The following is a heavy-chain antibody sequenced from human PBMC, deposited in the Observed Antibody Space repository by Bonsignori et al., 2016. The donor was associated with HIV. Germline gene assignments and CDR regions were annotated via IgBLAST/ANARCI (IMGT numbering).Heavy chain of an antibody. CDR3: AKDPPRFTIFGVRPFDY. Sequence: WIRQPPGKGLEWVSAISGSGGSTYYADSVKGRFTISRDNSKNTLYLQMNSLRAEDTAVYYCAKDPPRFTIFGVRPFDYWGQGTLVTVSS. CDR2: ISGSGGST. D-gene: IGHD3-3*01. J-gene: IGHJ4*02. V-gene: IGHV3-23*01.